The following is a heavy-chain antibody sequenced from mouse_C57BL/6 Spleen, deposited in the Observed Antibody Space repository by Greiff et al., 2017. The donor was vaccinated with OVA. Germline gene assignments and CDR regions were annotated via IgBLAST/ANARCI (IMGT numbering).Heavy chain of an antibody. CDR1: GFSLTSYG. D-gene: IGHD2-3*01. CDR2: IWSGGST. J-gene: IGHJ1*03. Sequence: VQGVESGPGLVQPSQSLSITCTVSGFSLTSYGVHWVRQSPGKGLEWLGVIWSGGSTDYNAAFISRLSISKDNSKSQVFFKMNSLQADDTAIYYCARKDGYYDRYFDVWGTGTTVTVSS. CDR3: ARKDGYYDRYFDV. V-gene: IGHV2-2*01.